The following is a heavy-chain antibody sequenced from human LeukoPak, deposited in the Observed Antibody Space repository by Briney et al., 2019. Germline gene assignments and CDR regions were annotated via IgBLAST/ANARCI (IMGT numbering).Heavy chain of an antibody. CDR3: ARERRVGYSYGFGY. D-gene: IGHD5-18*01. CDR2: MNPNSGNT. V-gene: IGHV1-8*01. J-gene: IGHJ4*02. Sequence: ASVKVSCKASGYTFTSYDINWVRQATGQGLEWMGWMNPNSGNTGYAQKFQGRVTMTRNTSISTAYMELSSLRSEDTAVYHCARERRVGYSYGFGYWGQGTLVTVSS. CDR1: GYTFTSYD.